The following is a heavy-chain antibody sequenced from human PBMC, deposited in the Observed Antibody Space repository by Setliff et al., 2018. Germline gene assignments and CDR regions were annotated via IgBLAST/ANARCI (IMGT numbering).Heavy chain of an antibody. CDR1: GYTFTSHY. D-gene: IGHD5-18*01. CDR3: ARDRGPDTAMEISDY. J-gene: IGHJ4*02. V-gene: IGHV1-46*01. CDR2: INPSSGRT. Sequence: ASVKVSCKASGYTFTSHYMHWVRQAPGLGLEWMGTINPSSGRTSYAQKFQGRVTMTRDTSTSTVYMDMSSLRSEDTAVYYCARDRGPDTAMEISDYWGQGTLVTAPQ.